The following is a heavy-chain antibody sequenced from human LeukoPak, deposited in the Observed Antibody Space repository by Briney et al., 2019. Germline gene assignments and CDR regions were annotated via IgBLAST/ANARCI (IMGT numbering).Heavy chain of an antibody. V-gene: IGHV3-15*01. J-gene: IGHJ4*02. D-gene: IGHD3-22*01. CDR2: MKSKTDTETT. CDR1: GFTFSNAW. CDR3: TTNMYYYDSSGYYPFDY. Sequence: PGGSLRLSCAASGFTFSNAWMSWFRQAPGKGLEWVGRMKSKTDTETTDYAAPVKGRFTISRDDSKNTLYLQMNSLKIEDTAVYYCTTNMYYYDSSGYYPFDYWGQGTLVTVSS.